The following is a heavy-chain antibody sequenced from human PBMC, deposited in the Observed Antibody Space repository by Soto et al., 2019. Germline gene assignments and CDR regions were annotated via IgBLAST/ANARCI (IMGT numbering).Heavy chain of an antibody. CDR3: ARGSADSSSWYDAFDI. V-gene: IGHV4-34*01. J-gene: IGHJ3*02. CDR1: GGSFSGYY. D-gene: IGHD6-13*01. CDR2: INHSGST. Sequence: SETLSLTCAVYGGSFSGYYWSWIRQPPGKGLEWIGEINHSGSTNYNPSHKSRVTISVDTSKNQFSLKLSSVTAADTAVYYCARGSADSSSWYDAFDIWGQGTMVTVSS.